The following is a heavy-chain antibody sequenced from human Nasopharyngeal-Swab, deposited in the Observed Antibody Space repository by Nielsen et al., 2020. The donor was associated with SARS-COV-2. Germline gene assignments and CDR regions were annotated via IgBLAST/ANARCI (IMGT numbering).Heavy chain of an antibody. V-gene: IGHV1-69*04. CDR3: ARDQGGYGY. CDR2: IIPILGIA. J-gene: IGHJ4*02. CDR1: GGTFISYA. D-gene: IGHD3-22*01. Sequence: SVKVSCNASGGTFISYAIIWVRQAPGQGLEWMGRIIPILGIANYAQKFQGRVTITADKSTSTAYMELSSLRSEDTAVYYCARDQGGYGYWGQGTLVTVSS.